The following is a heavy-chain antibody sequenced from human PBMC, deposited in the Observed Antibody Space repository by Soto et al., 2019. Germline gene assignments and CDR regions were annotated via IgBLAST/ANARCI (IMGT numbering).Heavy chain of an antibody. CDR1: GYTFTSYG. V-gene: IGHV1-18*01. Sequence: APVKVSCKAFGYTFTSYGIIWVRPAPGQGLEWMGYISPSSGVTRYAQNLQGRVTLTTDTSTTTAYMELRSLSSDDTAVYYCAREMWTRTGPPNFFDYWGLGALVTVSS. CDR3: AREMWTRTGPPNFFDY. D-gene: IGHD2-21*01. CDR2: ISPSSGVT. J-gene: IGHJ4*02.